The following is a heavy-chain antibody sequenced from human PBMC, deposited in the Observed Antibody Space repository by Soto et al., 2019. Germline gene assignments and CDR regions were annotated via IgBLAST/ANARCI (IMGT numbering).Heavy chain of an antibody. D-gene: IGHD3-10*01. J-gene: IGHJ5*02. Sequence: SETLSLTCTVSGDSISSGGYYWSWIRQHPGKALEWIAYISDSGTTYYNPSLKSRVTISVDTSKNQFSLKLNSVTAADMAVYFCPRLSVSGSPLGTNWLDLCGEGLLVTVSS. CDR2: ISDSGTT. CDR1: GDSISSGGYY. CDR3: PRLSVSGSPLGTNWLDL. V-gene: IGHV4-31*03.